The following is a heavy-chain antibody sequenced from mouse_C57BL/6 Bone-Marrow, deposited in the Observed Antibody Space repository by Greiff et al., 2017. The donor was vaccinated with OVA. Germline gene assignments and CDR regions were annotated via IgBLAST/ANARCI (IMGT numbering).Heavy chain of an antibody. J-gene: IGHJ4*01. CDR1: GYTFTSYW. CDR2: IDPNSGGT. V-gene: IGHV1-72*01. D-gene: IGHD2-4*01. CDR3: ARYRDDYDVNAMDD. Sequence: QVQLQQPGAELVKPGASVKLSCKASGYTFTSYWMHWVKQRPGRGLEWIGRIDPNSGGTNYNEKFKSKATLTVDKPSSTAYMQLSSLTSEDTAVDYCARYRDDYDVNAMDDWGQGTTVTVSS.